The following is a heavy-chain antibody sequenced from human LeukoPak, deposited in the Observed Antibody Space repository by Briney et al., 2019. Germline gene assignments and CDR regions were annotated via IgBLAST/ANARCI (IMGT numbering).Heavy chain of an antibody. D-gene: IGHD3-10*01. Sequence: SETLSLTCTVSGGSISSYYWSWIRQPPGKGLERIGYIYYSGSTNYNPSLKSRVTISVDTSKNHFSLKLSSVAAADTAVYYCARDRAVRGTYNWFDPWGQGTLVTVSS. V-gene: IGHV4-59*01. CDR3: ARDRAVRGTYNWFDP. J-gene: IGHJ5*02. CDR2: IYYSGST. CDR1: GGSISSYY.